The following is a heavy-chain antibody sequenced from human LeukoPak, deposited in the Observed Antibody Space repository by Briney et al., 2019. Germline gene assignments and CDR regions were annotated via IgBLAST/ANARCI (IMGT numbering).Heavy chain of an antibody. D-gene: IGHD3-3*01. Sequence: GGSLRLSCAASRFTFSSYTMSWVRQAPGKGLEWVSTISGSGHSTFYTDSVKGRFTISRDNSKNTLYLQMSSLRAEDTAVYSCAKVSTYYDFWSGYLQYWGQGTLVTVSS. J-gene: IGHJ4*02. CDR1: RFTFSSYT. CDR2: ISGSGHST. CDR3: AKVSTYYDFWSGYLQY. V-gene: IGHV3-23*01.